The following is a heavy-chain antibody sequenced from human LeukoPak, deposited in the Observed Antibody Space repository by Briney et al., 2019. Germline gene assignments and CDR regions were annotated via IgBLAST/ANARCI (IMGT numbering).Heavy chain of an antibody. D-gene: IGHD2-15*01. CDR2: ITNSGDST. V-gene: IGHV3-23*01. CDR1: GFTFSNYA. Sequence: PGGSLRLSCAASGFTFSNYAMSWVRQAPGKGLECVSAITNSGDSTVYAGSVRGRFTMSRDNSKTTLYLQMNTLRAEDTAIYFCARGTLPYCTAGTCYPLDSWGQGTLVTVSS. J-gene: IGHJ4*02. CDR3: ARGTLPYCTAGTCYPLDS.